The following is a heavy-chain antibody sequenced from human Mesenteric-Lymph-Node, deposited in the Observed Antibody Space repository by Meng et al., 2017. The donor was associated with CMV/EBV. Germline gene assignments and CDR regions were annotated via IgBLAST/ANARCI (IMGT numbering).Heavy chain of an antibody. Sequence: GESLKISCAASGFTFSDFYMGWLRHAPGQGLEWVSYISGTGSVRDYADSVRGRFTISRDNPKNSLYLQMNSLRAEDTAVYYCARVPWNDYDAFDIWGQGTMVTVSS. D-gene: IGHD1-1*01. V-gene: IGHV3-11*01. CDR1: GFTFSDFY. CDR2: ISGTGSVR. CDR3: ARVPWNDYDAFDI. J-gene: IGHJ3*02.